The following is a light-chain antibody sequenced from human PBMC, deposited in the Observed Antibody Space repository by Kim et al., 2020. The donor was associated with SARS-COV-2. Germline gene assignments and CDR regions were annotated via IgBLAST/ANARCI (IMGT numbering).Light chain of an antibody. CDR1: KVGDKY. V-gene: IGLV3-1*01. Sequence: VSPGQTASITCSGDKVGDKYACWYQQKPGQSPVLVIYQDSKRPSGIPERFSGSNSGNTATLTISGTQAMDEADYYCQAWDSSTWVFGGGTQLTVL. CDR2: QDS. J-gene: IGLJ3*02. CDR3: QAWDSSTWV.